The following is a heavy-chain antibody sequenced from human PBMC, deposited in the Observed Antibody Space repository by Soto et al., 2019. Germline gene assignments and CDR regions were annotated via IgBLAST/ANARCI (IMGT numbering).Heavy chain of an antibody. Sequence: GGSLRLSSTASGVNFISYGMRWVRQAPGKGLEWVAVISYDGSNKYSADSVKGRFTISRDNSKNTLYLQMNSLRAEDTAVYYCAKVAIEDYDILYWPYYYYYGMDVWGQGTTVTVSS. CDR3: AKVAIEDYDILYWPYYYYYGMDV. J-gene: IGHJ6*02. CDR2: ISYDGSNK. V-gene: IGHV3-30*18. D-gene: IGHD3-9*01. CDR1: GVNFISYG.